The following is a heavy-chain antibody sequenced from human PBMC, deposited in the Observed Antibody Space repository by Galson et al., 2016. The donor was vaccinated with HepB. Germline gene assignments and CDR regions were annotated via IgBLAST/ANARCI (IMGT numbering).Heavy chain of an antibody. J-gene: IGHJ4*02. V-gene: IGHV3-7*01. CDR3: TRDFGYSNYD. Sequence: SLRLSCAVSGFTFSSYSMDWVRQGPGKGLEWVGNIKDDGSEKNYVESVKGRFTISRDNAKNSLYLQMNSLRVEDTAVYYCTRDFGYSNYDWGQGTLVTVSS. D-gene: IGHD6-13*01. CDR2: IKDDGSEK. CDR1: GFTFSSYS.